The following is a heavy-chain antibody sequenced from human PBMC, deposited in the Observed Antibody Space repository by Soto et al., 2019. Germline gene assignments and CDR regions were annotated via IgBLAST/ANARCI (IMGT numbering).Heavy chain of an antibody. CDR1: GFTFSSYS. CDR3: ARDRDYSGSGCSAF. J-gene: IGHJ4*02. D-gene: IGHD3-10*01. CDR2: ISSSSSYI. V-gene: IGHV3-21*06. Sequence: EVQLVESGGGLVKPGGSLRLSCAVSGFTFSSYSMNWVRQAPGKGLEWVSSISSSSSYIYYADSVKGRFTISRDNAKNPVSRQMHSLRAEDTAVYYCARDRDYSGSGCSAFWGQGTLVTVSS.